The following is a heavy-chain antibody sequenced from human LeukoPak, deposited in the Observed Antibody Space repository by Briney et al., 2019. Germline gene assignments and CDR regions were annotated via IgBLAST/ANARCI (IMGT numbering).Heavy chain of an antibody. J-gene: IGHJ3*02. CDR1: GFTFSSYE. Sequence: GGSLRLSCAASGFTFSSYEMNWVRQAPGKGLEWVSAISGSGGSTYYADSVKGRFTISRDNSKNTLYLQMNSLRAEDTAVYYCAKDRGVRGVITMVRGVPHAFDIWGQGTMVTVSS. CDR2: ISGSGGST. D-gene: IGHD3-10*01. V-gene: IGHV3-23*01. CDR3: AKDRGVRGVITMVRGVPHAFDI.